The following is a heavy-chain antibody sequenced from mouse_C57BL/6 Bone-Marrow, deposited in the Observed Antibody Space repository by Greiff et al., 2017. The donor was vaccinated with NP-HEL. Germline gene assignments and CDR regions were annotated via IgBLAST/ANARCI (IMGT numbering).Heavy chain of an antibody. D-gene: IGHD2-1*01. CDR2: IYPGSGSP. CDR3: ARMDYGNYDY. Sequence: QVQLQQPGAELVKPGASVKMSCKASGYTFTSYWITWVKQRPGQGLEWIGDIYPGSGSPNYTEKFKSKATLTVDTSSSTAYMQLSSLPSEDAADYYGARMDYGNYDYWGQGTTLTVSS. V-gene: IGHV1-55*01. CDR1: GYTFTSYW. J-gene: IGHJ2*01.